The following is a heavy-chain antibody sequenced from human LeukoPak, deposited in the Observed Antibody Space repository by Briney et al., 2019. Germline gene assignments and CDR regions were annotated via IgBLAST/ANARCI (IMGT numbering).Heavy chain of an antibody. CDR2: IYYRGST. Sequence: SDTLSLTRTVSGDSISSYYWSWIRPPPGKGLEWRGYIYYRGSTNYNPSLKSLVTISVDTSKNQFSLKLSSVTAADTAVYYCARDGSGSYYKPSDEAFDIWGQGTMVTVSS. CDR1: GDSISSYY. D-gene: IGHD3-10*01. J-gene: IGHJ3*02. CDR3: ARDGSGSYYKPSDEAFDI. V-gene: IGHV4-59*01.